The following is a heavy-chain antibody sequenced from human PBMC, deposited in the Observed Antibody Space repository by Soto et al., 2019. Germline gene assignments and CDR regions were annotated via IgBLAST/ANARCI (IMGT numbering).Heavy chain of an antibody. CDR2: ISYDGSNK. J-gene: IGHJ4*02. CDR3: AKAPHYYGSGSYPH. Sequence: GCSLSISCATTCFTFRSYGMQWVRQAPGKGLEWVAVISYDGSNKYYADSVKGRFTISRDNSKNTLYLQMNSLRAEDTAVYYCAKAPHYYGSGSYPHWGQGP. V-gene: IGHV3-30*18. CDR1: CFTFRSYG. D-gene: IGHD3-10*01.